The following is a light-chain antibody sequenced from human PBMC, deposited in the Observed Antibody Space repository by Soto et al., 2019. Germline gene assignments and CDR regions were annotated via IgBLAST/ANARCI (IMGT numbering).Light chain of an antibody. CDR1: QSISSW. CDR3: QQYNSYSLLT. J-gene: IGKJ4*01. V-gene: IGKV1-5*01. Sequence: DIQMTQSPSTLSASVGYRFTITCRASQSISSWLAWYQQKPGKAPKLLIYDASSLESGVPSRFSGSGSGTEFTLTIRSLQPDDFATYYCQQYNSYSLLTFGGGTTGDIK. CDR2: DAS.